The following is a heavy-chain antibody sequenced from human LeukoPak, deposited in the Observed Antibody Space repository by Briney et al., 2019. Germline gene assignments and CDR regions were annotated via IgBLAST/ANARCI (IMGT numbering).Heavy chain of an antibody. J-gene: IGHJ6*02. D-gene: IGHD2-2*01. Sequence: PGGSLRLSCAASGFTFSSYSMNWVRQAPGKGLEWVSSISSSSSYIYYADSVKGRFTISRDNAKNSLYLQMNSLRAEDTAVYYCARDPRYCSSTSCPQPSYYYYYGMDVWGQGTTVTVSS. CDR3: ARDPRYCSSTSCPQPSYYYYYGMDV. CDR1: GFTFSSYS. V-gene: IGHV3-21*01. CDR2: ISSSSSYI.